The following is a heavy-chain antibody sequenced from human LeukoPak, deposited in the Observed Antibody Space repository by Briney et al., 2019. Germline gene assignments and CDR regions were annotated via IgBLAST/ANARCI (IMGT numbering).Heavy chain of an antibody. Sequence: SETLPLTCTVSGGSISSSSYYWGWIRQPPGKGLEWIGSIYYSGSTYYNPSLKSRVTISVDTSKNQFSLKLSSVTAADTAVYYCARGDRVEYIAAVHWFDPWGQGTLVTVSS. CDR2: IYYSGST. V-gene: IGHV4-39*07. J-gene: IGHJ5*02. CDR3: ARGDRVEYIAAVHWFDP. CDR1: GGSISSSSYY. D-gene: IGHD6-13*01.